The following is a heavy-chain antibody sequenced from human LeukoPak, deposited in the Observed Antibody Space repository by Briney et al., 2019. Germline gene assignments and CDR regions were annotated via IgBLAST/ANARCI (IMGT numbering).Heavy chain of an antibody. CDR3: AKSMFVYGDYVPDY. D-gene: IGHD4-17*01. CDR2: ISASAGST. J-gene: IGHJ4*02. Sequence: TGGSLRLSCAASKFTFGTYAMSWVRQAPGNGLEWVSLISASAGSTYYADSVRGRFTISRDNSKNTLYLQMNSLRVEDTAVYYCAKSMFVYGDYVPDYWGQGTLVTVSS. CDR1: KFTFGTYA. V-gene: IGHV3-23*01.